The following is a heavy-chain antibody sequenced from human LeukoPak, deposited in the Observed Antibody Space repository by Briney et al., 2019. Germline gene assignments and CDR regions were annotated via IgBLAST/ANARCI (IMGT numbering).Heavy chain of an antibody. CDR2: IRWDGSNK. Sequence: GGSVRLSCAASGFTLSFYGMLWARQPPGKGLGWVAFIRWDGSNKYYADSVKDRFTISRDNSKNTLYLQRNSLGAEDTAVYYCAKDFSGWPFDYWGQGTLVTVSS. CDR3: AKDFSGWPFDY. CDR1: GFTLSFYG. V-gene: IGHV3-30*02. D-gene: IGHD6-19*01. J-gene: IGHJ4*02.